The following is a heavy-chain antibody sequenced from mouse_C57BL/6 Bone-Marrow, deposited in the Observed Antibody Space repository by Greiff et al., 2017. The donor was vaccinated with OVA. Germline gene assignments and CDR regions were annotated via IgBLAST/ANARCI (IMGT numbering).Heavy chain of an antibody. D-gene: IGHD1-1*02. CDR2: IDPANGNT. V-gene: IGHV14-3*01. CDR3: ARGGSTY. Sequence: EVQLQQSVAELVRPGASVKLSCTASGFNINNTNMHWVKQRPEQGLEWIGKIDPANGNTKYAPKFQGKATLTADKSSNTAYLQLSSLTSEVTDSSSSARGGSTYWGRGKRVTVTA. CDR1: GFNINNTN. J-gene: IGHJ3*01.